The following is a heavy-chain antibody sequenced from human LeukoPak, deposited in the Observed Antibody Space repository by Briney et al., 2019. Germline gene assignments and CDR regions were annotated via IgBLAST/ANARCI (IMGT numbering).Heavy chain of an antibody. CDR2: VSGSGGDT. D-gene: IGHD4-17*01. Sequence: GGSLRLSCAASGFTFSHYAMSWVRQPPGKGLEWVSAVSGSGGDTHYADSVKGRFTISRDNSKNTVYLQMNSLRAEDTAVYYCAKHTRWGPDDYGDYVDYWGQGTLVTVSS. CDR3: AKHTRWGPDDYGDYVDY. J-gene: IGHJ4*02. CDR1: GFTFSHYA. V-gene: IGHV3-23*01.